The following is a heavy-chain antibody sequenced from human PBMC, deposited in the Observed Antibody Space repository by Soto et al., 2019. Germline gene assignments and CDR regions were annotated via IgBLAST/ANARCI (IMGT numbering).Heavy chain of an antibody. J-gene: IGHJ4*02. CDR1: GGSISSGGYY. CDR3: AGYGSGSYYKGIVH. D-gene: IGHD3-10*01. V-gene: IGHV4-31*03. CDR2: IYYSGST. Sequence: QVQLQESGPGLVKPSQTLSLTCTVSGGSISSGGYYWSWIRQHPGKGLEWLGYIYYSGSTYSNPSHKSRVTIAVDTSKNQSSLKPSSVTATDTAVYYCAGYGSGSYYKGIVHWGQGTLVTVSS.